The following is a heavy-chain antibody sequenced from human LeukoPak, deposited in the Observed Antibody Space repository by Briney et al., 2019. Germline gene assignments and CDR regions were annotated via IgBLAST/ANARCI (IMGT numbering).Heavy chain of an antibody. CDR2: ISAYNGNT. CDR3: ARAVSDSSGWHGFDY. J-gene: IGHJ4*02. D-gene: IGHD6-19*01. Sequence: GESLQISCKAPGYTFTSYGITWARPAPGQGLEWMGWISAYNGNTNYAQKFQGRVTMTRDTSISTAYMELSRLRSDDTAVYYCARAVSDSSGWHGFDYWGQGTLVTVSS. V-gene: IGHV1-18*01. CDR1: GYTFTSYG.